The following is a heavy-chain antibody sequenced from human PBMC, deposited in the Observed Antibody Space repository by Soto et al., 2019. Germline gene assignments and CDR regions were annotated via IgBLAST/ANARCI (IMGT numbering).Heavy chain of an antibody. J-gene: IGHJ4*02. Sequence: VQLAESGGDVVQPGRSLRLSCAASGFIFSSFALHWVRQTPDKGLEWVAFISNDGSQTYYADSVKGRFTISRDNSNNSLTLQMDRLRPEDTAPYYCARDPYFDYMYGTPDYWGQGTLVAVSS. CDR3: ARDPYFDYMYGTPDY. CDR2: ISNDGSQT. V-gene: IGHV3-30-3*01. CDR1: GFIFSSFA. D-gene: IGHD3-16*01.